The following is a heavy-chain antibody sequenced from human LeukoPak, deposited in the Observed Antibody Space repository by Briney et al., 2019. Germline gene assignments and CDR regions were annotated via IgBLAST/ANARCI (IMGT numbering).Heavy chain of an antibody. CDR3: ANTNSGWYYFDY. CDR2: ISGSGGST. J-gene: IGHJ4*02. CDR1: GFTFSSYA. Sequence: PGESLRLSCAASGFTFSSYAMSWVRQAPGKGLEWVSAISGSGGSTYYADSVKGRFTISRDNSKNTLYLQMNSLRAEDTAVYYCANTNSGWYYFDYWGQGTLVTVSS. V-gene: IGHV3-23*01. D-gene: IGHD6-19*01.